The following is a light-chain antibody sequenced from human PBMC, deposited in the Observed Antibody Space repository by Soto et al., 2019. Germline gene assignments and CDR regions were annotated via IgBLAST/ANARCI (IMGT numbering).Light chain of an antibody. CDR2: GAS. Sequence: EIVLTQSPGTLSLSPGERATLSCRAIQIVSSSYLAWYQQKPGQAPRLLIYGASSRATGTPGSFSGSGSGTEFTLTISSLQSEDFAVYYCQQYNSWPPITFGQGTRLEI. J-gene: IGKJ5*01. CDR1: QIVSSSY. CDR3: QQYNSWPPIT. V-gene: IGKV3-20*01.